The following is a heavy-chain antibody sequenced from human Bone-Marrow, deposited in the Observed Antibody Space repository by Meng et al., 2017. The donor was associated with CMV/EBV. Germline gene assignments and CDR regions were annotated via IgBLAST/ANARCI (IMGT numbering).Heavy chain of an antibody. Sequence: GESLKISCAASGFTFSSYGMNWVRQAPGRGLEWVSSIRSSTTYIYYADSVKGRFTISRDNAKNSLYLQMNSLRAEDTAVYYCARDTSGRGGRSYYHYGMDVWGQGTTVTVSS. J-gene: IGHJ6*02. CDR2: IRSSTTYI. D-gene: IGHD1-26*01. CDR3: ARDTSGRGGRSYYHYGMDV. CDR1: GFTFSSYG. V-gene: IGHV3-21*01.